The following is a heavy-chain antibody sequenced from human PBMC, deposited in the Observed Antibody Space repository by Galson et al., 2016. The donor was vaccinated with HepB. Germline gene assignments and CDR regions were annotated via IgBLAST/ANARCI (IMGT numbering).Heavy chain of an antibody. CDR3: ATRGAVAGSALNY. CDR1: GYTFTTYG. CDR2: INAYKGNT. Sequence: SVKVSCKASGYTFTTYGFSWVRQAPGQGLEWMGWINAYKGNTNYAQKLQGRVTMTTDTSTSTAYMELRSLRSDDTAVYYCATRGAVAGSALNYWGQGTLVPVSS. J-gene: IGHJ4*02. D-gene: IGHD6-19*01. V-gene: IGHV1-18*04.